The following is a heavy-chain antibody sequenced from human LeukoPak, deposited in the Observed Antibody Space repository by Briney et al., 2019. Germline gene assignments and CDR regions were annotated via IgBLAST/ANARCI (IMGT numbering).Heavy chain of an antibody. J-gene: IGHJ4*02. CDR1: GFTFSSYG. D-gene: IGHD6-19*01. V-gene: IGHV3-48*02. CDR3: ARNPGWGYFDY. Sequence: GGSLRLSCAASGFTFSSYGMNWVRQAPGKGLEWISYISSSGSDIHYADSVKGRFTISRDNAKNSLHLQLNSLRDGDTAVHYCARNPGWGYFDYWGQGTLVTVSS. CDR2: ISSSGSDI.